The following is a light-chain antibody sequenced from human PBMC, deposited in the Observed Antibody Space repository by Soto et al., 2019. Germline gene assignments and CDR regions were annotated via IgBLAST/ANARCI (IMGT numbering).Light chain of an antibody. CDR2: GAS. V-gene: IGKV3-15*01. CDR1: QSVSTN. Sequence: EIVMTQSPATLSLSPGERATLSCRASQSVSTNLAWYQKKPGQPPRLLIYGASTRATGFPARFSASGSGTEFTLNISSLQSENFAVYYCQHYNNWPYTFGQGTKLEIK. J-gene: IGKJ2*01. CDR3: QHYNNWPYT.